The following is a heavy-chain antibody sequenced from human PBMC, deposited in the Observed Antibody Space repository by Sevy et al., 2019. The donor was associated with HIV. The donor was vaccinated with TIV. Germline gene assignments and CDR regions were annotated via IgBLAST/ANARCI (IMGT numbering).Heavy chain of an antibody. V-gene: IGHV3-33*01. D-gene: IGHD2-15*01. CDR2: IWYDGSNK. CDR1: GFTFSSYG. Sequence: GGSLRLSCAASGFTFSSYGMHWVRQAPGKGLEWVAVIWYDGSNKYYADSVKGRFTISRDNSKNTLYLQMNSLRAEDTAGYYCARDRVVAATHYYGMDVWGQGTTVTVSS. J-gene: IGHJ6*02. CDR3: ARDRVVAATHYYGMDV.